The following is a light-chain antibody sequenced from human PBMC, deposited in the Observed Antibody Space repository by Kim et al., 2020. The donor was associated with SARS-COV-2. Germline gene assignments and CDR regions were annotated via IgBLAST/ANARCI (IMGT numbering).Light chain of an antibody. CDR1: KLGDNY. CDR2: QDA. CDR3: QTWDSSSGV. Sequence: VSPGQTASVTCSGDKLGDNYVFWYQKRPGQSPVLVIYQDAKRPSGIPERFSGSSSGNTATLTISETQAMDEADYYCQTWDSSSGVFGTGTKVTVL. V-gene: IGLV3-1*01. J-gene: IGLJ1*01.